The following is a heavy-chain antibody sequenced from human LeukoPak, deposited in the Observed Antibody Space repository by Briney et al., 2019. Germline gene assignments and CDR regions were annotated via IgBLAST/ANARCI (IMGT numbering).Heavy chain of an antibody. Sequence: RGSLRLSCSASELTFSSYWMHWVRQAPGKGLVWVSRINSDGSSTSYADSVKGRFTISRDNAKNTLYLQMNSLRAEDTAVYYCARGGAAMAYYWGQGTLVTVSS. CDR2: INSDGSST. D-gene: IGHD5-18*01. CDR1: ELTFSSYW. J-gene: IGHJ4*02. CDR3: ARGGAAMAYY. V-gene: IGHV3-74*01.